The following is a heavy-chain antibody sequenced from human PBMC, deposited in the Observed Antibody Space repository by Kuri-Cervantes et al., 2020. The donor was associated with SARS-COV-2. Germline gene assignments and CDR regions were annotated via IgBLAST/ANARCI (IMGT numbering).Heavy chain of an antibody. CDR2: IRSKAYGGTT. D-gene: IGHD3-3*01. V-gene: IGHV3-49*04. CDR1: GFTFSSYG. CDR3: TRPAGAFLEWLSWFDY. Sequence: GESLKISCAASGFTFSSYGMHWVRQAPGKGLEWVGFIRSKAYGGTTEYAASVKGSFTISRDDSKSIAYLQMNSLKTEDTAVYYCTRPAGAFLEWLSWFDYWGQGTLVTVSS. J-gene: IGHJ4*02.